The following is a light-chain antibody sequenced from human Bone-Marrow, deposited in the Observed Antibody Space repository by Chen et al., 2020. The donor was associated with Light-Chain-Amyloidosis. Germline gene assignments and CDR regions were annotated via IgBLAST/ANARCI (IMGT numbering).Light chain of an antibody. CDR3: QSADSSGTYEVI. V-gene: IGLV3-25*03. Sequence: SSELTQPPSVSVSPGQTARITSSGDDLQPKYAYWYQRKPGQAPVLVIHRDTERPSGISERFSGSSSGTTATLTISGVQAEDEADYHCQSADSSGTYEVIFGGGTKLTVL. CDR1: DLQPKY. CDR2: RDT. J-gene: IGLJ2*01.